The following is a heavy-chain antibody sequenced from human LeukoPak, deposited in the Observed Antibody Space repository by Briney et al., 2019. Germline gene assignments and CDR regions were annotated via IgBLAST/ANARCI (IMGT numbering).Heavy chain of an antibody. Sequence: ASVKLSCKASGYTFTDYYMHWMRQAPGQGLEWMGWINPNSGDTNQAQNFQGRVTLTRDTSISTAYMELSSLRSDDSAIYYCAGEYCSGGSCRQYFDYWGQGTLVTVSS. J-gene: IGHJ4*02. CDR1: GYTFTDYY. D-gene: IGHD2-15*01. CDR2: INPNSGDT. V-gene: IGHV1-2*02. CDR3: AGEYCSGGSCRQYFDY.